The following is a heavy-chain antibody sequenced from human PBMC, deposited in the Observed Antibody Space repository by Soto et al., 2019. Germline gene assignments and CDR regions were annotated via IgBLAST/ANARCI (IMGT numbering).Heavy chain of an antibody. D-gene: IGHD6-19*01. CDR2: ISGSGGST. CDR3: ASRTSGWYFDY. J-gene: IGHJ4*02. Sequence: EVQLLESGGGLVQPGGSLRLSCTASGFTFSSYAMNWVRQAPGKGLEWVSVISGSGGSTYFADSVKGRFTISRDNSKNTRYLQMNSLRAGDTAVYYCASRTSGWYFDYWGQGTLVTVSS. CDR1: GFTFSSYA. V-gene: IGHV3-23*01.